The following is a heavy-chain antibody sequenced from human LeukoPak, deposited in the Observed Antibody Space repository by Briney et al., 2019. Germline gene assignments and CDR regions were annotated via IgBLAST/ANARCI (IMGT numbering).Heavy chain of an antibody. J-gene: IGHJ4*02. CDR3: ARDQRGDSAYDFDY. Sequence: PSETLSLTCTVSGGSIRSYYWSWIRQPPGKGLEWIGYIYYSGSTNYNSGSTNYNPSLKSRVTISVDTSKNQFSLKMTSVTAADTAVYYCARDQRGDSAYDFDYWGQGTLVTVSS. CDR2: IYYSGST. CDR1: GGSIRSYY. V-gene: IGHV4-59*01. D-gene: IGHD5-12*01.